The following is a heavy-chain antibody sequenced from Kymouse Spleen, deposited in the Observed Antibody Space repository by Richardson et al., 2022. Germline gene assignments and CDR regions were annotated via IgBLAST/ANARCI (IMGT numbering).Heavy chain of an antibody. CDR1: GFTFSSYG. D-gene: IGHD3-10*01. Sequence: QVQLVESGGGVVQPGRSLRLSCAASGFTFSSYGMHWVRQAPGKGLEWVAVIWYDGSNKYYADSVKGRFTISRDNSKNTLYLQMNSLRAEDTAVYYCARPYYYGSGRGYYYGMDVWGQGTTVTVSS. V-gene: IGHV3-33*01. CDR2: IWYDGSNK. CDR3: ARPYYYGSGRGYYYGMDV. J-gene: IGHJ6*02.